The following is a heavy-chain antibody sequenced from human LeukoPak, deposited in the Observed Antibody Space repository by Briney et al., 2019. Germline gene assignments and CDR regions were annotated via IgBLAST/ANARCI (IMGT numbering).Heavy chain of an antibody. J-gene: IGHJ4*02. CDR2: INSDEGST. CDR3: ATYRRPFSDWGSYYFDY. V-gene: IGHV3-74*01. Sequence: GGSLRLSCAASGFTFSSYWMHWVRQVPGKGLVWVSRINSDEGSTTYADSVKGRFTISRDNAKNTLYLQMNSLRAEDTALYYCATYRRPFSDWGSYYFDYWGQGTLVTVSS. CDR1: GFTFSSYW. D-gene: IGHD3-16*01.